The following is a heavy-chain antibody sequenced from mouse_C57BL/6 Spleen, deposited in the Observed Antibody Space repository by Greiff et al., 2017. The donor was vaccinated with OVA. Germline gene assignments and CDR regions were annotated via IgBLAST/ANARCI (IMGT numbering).Heavy chain of an antibody. J-gene: IGHJ4*01. CDR2: INPSSGYT. CDR3: ARSYLSIPYAMDY. Sequence: VPVVEPGAELAKPGASVKLSCKASGYTFTSYWMHWVKQRPGQGLEWIGIINPSSGYTKYNQKFKDKATLTVDKSASKAYMQLSSLTYEDSSVYYCARSYLSIPYAMDYWGQGTSVTVSS. V-gene: IGHV1-7*01. D-gene: IGHD1-1*01. CDR1: GYTFTSYW.